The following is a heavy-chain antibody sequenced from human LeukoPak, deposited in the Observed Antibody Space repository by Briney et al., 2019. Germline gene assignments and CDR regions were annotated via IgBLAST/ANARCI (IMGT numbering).Heavy chain of an antibody. CDR2: INHSGST. CDR3: ARGAGSGYYPFDY. CDR1: GGSFSGYY. V-gene: IGHV4-34*01. Sequence: SETLSLTCAVYGGSFSGYYWSWIRQPPGKGLEWIGEINHSGSTNYNPSLKSRVTISVDTSKNQFSLKLTSVTAADTAVYYCARGAGSGYYPFDYWGQGTLVTVSS. J-gene: IGHJ4*02. D-gene: IGHD3-22*01.